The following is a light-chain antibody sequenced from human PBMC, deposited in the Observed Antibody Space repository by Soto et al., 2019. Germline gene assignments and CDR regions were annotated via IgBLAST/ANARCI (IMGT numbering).Light chain of an antibody. CDR3: PQYGALPPT. CDR2: GAS. Sequence: EIVLTQFPGALSLSPGERVTLSCRASQTVSNTYLAWYQQKSGQAPKFLIYGASNRATGIPDRFSGSGSGTEFTLTISRLEPEDFAVYYCPQYGALPPTFGGGTKVEIK. CDR1: QTVSNTY. V-gene: IGKV3-20*01. J-gene: IGKJ4*01.